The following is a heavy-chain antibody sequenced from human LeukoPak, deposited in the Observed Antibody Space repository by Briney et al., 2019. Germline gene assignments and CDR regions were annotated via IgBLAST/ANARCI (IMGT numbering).Heavy chain of an antibody. V-gene: IGHV3-23*01. CDR3: APTCSGGTCYLFDY. CDR2: ISDDGGST. D-gene: IGHD2-15*01. Sequence: GGSLRLSCAASGFTFSSYAMTWVRQAPGKGLGWVSVISDDGGSTYYADSVKGRFTISRDNSKNTLYLQMNSLRAEDTAVYYCAPTCSGGTCYLFDYWGQGTLVTVSS. CDR1: GFTFSSYA. J-gene: IGHJ4*02.